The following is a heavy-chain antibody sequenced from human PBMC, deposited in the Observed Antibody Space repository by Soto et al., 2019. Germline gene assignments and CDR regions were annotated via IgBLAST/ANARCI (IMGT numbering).Heavy chain of an antibody. CDR2: ISGYNGDT. J-gene: IGHJ6*02. CDR3: AKNGQPPYYYYRMDV. V-gene: IGHV1-18*01. Sequence: QGQLVQSGGEVKKPGASVKVSCKASGYTFTRYGISWVRQAPGQGLEWMGWISGYNGDTKYAQKFQGRVTMTVDTSTTTAYMELRSLTSDDRAVYYCAKNGQPPYYYYRMDVWGQGTTVTVSS. D-gene: IGHD2-8*01. CDR1: GYTFTRYG.